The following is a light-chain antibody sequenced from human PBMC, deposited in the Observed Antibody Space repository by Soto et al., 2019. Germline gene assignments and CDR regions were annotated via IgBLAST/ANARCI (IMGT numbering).Light chain of an antibody. CDR3: QEYIQWPPGM. Sequence: DIVLTQSPATLSASPGERVTLSCRASQFVSSRLAWYQRRPGQVPRLLIYDTSTRAPGISARFSGSGSGTEFTLTISSLQSEDFAVYYCQEYIQWPPGMFGPGTTVDIK. V-gene: IGKV3-15*01. J-gene: IGKJ1*01. CDR1: QFVSSR. CDR2: DTS.